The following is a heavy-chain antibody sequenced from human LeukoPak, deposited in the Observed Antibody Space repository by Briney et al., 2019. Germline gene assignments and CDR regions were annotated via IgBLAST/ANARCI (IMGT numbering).Heavy chain of an antibody. J-gene: IGHJ4*02. CDR2: IYYSGST. V-gene: IGHV4-39*01. CDR3: ARVWVGYVAAAGY. CDR1: GGSISNNNYY. Sequence: PSETLSLTCSVSGGSISNNNYYWGWIRQPPGKGLEWIGSIYYSGSTYYNPSLKSRVTISVDSSKNQISLKLSSVTAADTAVYYCARVWVGYVAAAGYWGQGTLVTVSS. D-gene: IGHD6-13*01.